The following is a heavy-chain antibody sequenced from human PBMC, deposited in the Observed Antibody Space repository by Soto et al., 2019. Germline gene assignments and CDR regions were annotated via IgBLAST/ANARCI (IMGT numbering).Heavy chain of an antibody. J-gene: IGHJ6*02. CDR3: ARVPPGSGTYFNYYYVMDV. Sequence: QVQLQESGPGLVKPSQTLSLSCTLSGDSISSGNYYWGWIRHSPGKGLEWIAYINYSGSTYWNQSLRGRITRSVDTWTNQFSLKLRSVTAADTAVYYCARVPPGSGTYFNYYYVMDVWGQGTTVTVSS. V-gene: IGHV4-30-4*01. CDR2: INYSGST. CDR1: GDSISSGNYY. D-gene: IGHD3-10*01.